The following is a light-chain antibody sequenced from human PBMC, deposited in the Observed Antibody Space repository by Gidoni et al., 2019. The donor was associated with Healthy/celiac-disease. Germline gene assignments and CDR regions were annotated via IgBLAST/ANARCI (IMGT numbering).Light chain of an antibody. V-gene: IGKV1-39*01. J-gene: IGKJ4*01. Sequence: DIQMTQAPSCLSASVGDRVTITCRASQSISSYLNWYQQKPGKAPKLLIYAASSLQSGVPSRVSGSGSGTDFTLTISSLQPEDFATYYCQQSYSTPLTFGGGTKVEIK. CDR2: AAS. CDR3: QQSYSTPLT. CDR1: QSISSY.